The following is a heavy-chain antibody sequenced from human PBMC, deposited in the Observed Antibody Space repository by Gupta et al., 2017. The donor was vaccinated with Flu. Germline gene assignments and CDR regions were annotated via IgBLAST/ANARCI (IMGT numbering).Heavy chain of an antibody. Sequence: QLQLKESGPGLVKPSETLSLICTVSGGSVSSSANYWGWIRQAPGKGLEWIGSRFFNGGTYYNPSLKSRVTISLDTSKNQFSLNLNSVTAADTGIYFCARSIQYQLRQLPRRDYGVDVWGPGTTVTVSS. D-gene: IGHD1-1*01. J-gene: IGHJ6*02. CDR3: ARSIQYQLRQLPRRDYGVDV. CDR2: RFFNGGT. V-gene: IGHV4-39*01. CDR1: GGSVSSSANY.